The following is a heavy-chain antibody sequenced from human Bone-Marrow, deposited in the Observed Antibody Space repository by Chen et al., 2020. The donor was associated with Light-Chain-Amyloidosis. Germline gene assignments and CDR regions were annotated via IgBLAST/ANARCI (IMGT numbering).Heavy chain of an antibody. J-gene: IGHJ4*02. Sequence: IGWVRQMPGKGLEWMGVIYPDDSDARYSPSFEGQVTISADKSITTAYLQWRSLKASDTAMYYCARRRDGYNFDYWGQGTPGHRLL. D-gene: IGHD5-12*01. CDR2: IYPDDSDA. CDR3: ARRRDGYNFDY. V-gene: IGHV5-51*01.